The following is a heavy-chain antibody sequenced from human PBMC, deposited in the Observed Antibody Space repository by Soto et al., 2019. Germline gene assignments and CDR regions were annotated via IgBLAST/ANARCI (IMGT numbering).Heavy chain of an antibody. D-gene: IGHD3-22*01. V-gene: IGHV3-23*01. Sequence: GGSLRLSCAASGFTFGSYAMSWVRQAPGKGLEWVSTISNSGNSTYYADSVKGRFTITRDNSQNTQYLQMNSLRAEDTAVYYCAKDKGYDSTEGADYWGPGTLVTVSS. CDR3: AKDKGYDSTEGADY. CDR2: ISNSGNST. CDR1: GFTFGSYA. J-gene: IGHJ4*02.